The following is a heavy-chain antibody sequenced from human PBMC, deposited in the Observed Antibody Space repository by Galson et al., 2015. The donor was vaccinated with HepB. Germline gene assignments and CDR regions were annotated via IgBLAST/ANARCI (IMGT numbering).Heavy chain of an antibody. CDR3: ARDYWRVVRGPPFPLDYYGMDV. Sequence: SVKVSCKASGYTFTSYGISWVRQAPGQGLEWMGWISAYNGNTNYAQKLQGRVTMTTDTSTSTAYMELRSLRSDDTAVYYCARDYWRVVRGPPFPLDYYGMDVWGQGTTVTVSS. V-gene: IGHV1-18*04. J-gene: IGHJ6*02. D-gene: IGHD3-10*01. CDR1: GYTFTSYG. CDR2: ISAYNGNT.